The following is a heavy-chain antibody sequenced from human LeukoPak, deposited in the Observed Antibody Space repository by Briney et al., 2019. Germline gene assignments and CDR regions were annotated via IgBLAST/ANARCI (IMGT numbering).Heavy chain of an antibody. CDR3: ARHAGGYYDSSGYFDY. V-gene: IGHV4-38-2*01. D-gene: IGHD3-22*01. CDR1: GYPISSGYY. Sequence: SETLSLTCAVSGYPISSGYYWGWIRQPPGKGLEWIGSIYHSGSTYYNPSLKSRVTISVDTSKNQFSLKLSSVTAADTAVYYCARHAGGYYDSSGYFDYWGQGTLVTVSS. CDR2: IYHSGST. J-gene: IGHJ4*02.